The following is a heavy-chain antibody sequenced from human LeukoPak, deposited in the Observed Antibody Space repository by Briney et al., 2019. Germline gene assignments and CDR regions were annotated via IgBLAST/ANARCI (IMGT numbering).Heavy chain of an antibody. CDR3: ASLGQTSGWLDY. J-gene: IGHJ4*02. Sequence: SETLSLTCAVSGGSISSGQYYWSWIRQQPGKGLEWIGYIYYSGSTYYNPSLKTRVTISLDTSENQFSLNLRSVTAADTAVYYCASLGQTSGWLDYWGQGTLVTVSS. CDR1: GGSISSGQYY. D-gene: IGHD6-19*01. V-gene: IGHV4-31*11. CDR2: IYYSGST.